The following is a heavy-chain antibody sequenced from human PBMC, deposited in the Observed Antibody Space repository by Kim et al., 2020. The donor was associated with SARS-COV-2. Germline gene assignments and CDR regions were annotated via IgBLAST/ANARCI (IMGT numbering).Heavy chain of an antibody. J-gene: IGHJ3*02. CDR1: GFTFSSYG. Sequence: GGSLRLSCAASGFTFSSYGMHWVRQAPGKGLEWVALILNGGNNEYYADSVKGRFTISRDTSKNTLYLQMNSLRAEDTAVYYCAKESDAFDIWGQGTMVTVSS. CDR3: AKESDAFDI. CDR2: ILNGGNNE. V-gene: IGHV3-30*18.